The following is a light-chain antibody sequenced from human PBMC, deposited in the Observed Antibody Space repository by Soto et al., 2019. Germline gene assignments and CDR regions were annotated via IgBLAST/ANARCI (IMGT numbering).Light chain of an antibody. CDR3: IHLNNSTIN. V-gene: IGKV1-9*01. J-gene: IGKJ5*01. CDR2: GAS. CDR1: QGISSY. Sequence: IQLTQSPSSLSASVGDRVTITCRASQGISSYLAWYQQKPGKAPKLLIYGASTLEGGVPFRFSGSESNTDFTHPISILQTEELANRYCIHLNNSTINFGQGTLLEIK.